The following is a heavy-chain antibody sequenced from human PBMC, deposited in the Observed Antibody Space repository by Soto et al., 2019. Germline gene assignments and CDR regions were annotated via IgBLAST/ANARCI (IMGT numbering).Heavy chain of an antibody. CDR1: GGSFSGYY. V-gene: IGHV4-34*01. J-gene: IGHJ4*02. CDR2: INHSGST. D-gene: IGHD2-8*02. Sequence: QVQLQQWGAGLLKPSETLSLTCAVHGGSFSGYYWTWIRQPPGTGLEWIGEINHSGSTNYNPSLKSRVTISVDTSKNPFSLKLTSVTAADTAVYYCARDKITGLFDYWGQGTLVTVSS. CDR3: ARDKITGLFDY.